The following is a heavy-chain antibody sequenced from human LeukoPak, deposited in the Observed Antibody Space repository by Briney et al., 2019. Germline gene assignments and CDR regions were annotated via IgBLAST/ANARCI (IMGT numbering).Heavy chain of an antibody. V-gene: IGHV4-59*01. Sequence: SETLSLTCTVSGGSLSSYYWSWIRQPPGKGLEWIGYIYYSGSTNYNPSLKSRVTISVDTSKNQFSLKLSSVTAADTAVYYCARDTAATDAFDIWGQGTMVTVSS. D-gene: IGHD4-17*01. CDR3: ARDTAATDAFDI. CDR1: GGSLSSYY. J-gene: IGHJ3*02. CDR2: IYYSGST.